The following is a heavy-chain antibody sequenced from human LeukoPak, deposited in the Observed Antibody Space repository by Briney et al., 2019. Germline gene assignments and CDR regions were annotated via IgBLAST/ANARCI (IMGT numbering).Heavy chain of an antibody. J-gene: IGHJ1*01. Sequence: PGRSLRLSCAASGFTSSSYGMHWVRQAPGKGLEWVAVIWYDGSNKYYADSVKGRFTISRDNSKNTLYLQMNSLRAEDTAVYYCARANLGYCSGGSCYSSAEYFQHWGQGTLVTVSS. V-gene: IGHV3-33*01. D-gene: IGHD2-15*01. CDR3: ARANLGYCSGGSCYSSAEYFQH. CDR1: GFTSSSYG. CDR2: IWYDGSNK.